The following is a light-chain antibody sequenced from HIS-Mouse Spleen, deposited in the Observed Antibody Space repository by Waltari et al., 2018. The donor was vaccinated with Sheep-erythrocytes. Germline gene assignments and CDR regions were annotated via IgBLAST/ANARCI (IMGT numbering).Light chain of an antibody. J-gene: IGLJ3*02. Sequence: QSALTQPRSVSGSPGQSVTISCTGTSSDVGGYNYVSWYQQHPGKAPKLMIYDVSKQPSGVPDRFSGSKAGNTASLTISGLQAEDEADYYCCSYAGSSTPWVFGGGTKLTVL. CDR1: SSDVGGYNY. CDR2: DVS. CDR3: CSYAGSSTPWV. V-gene: IGLV2-11*01.